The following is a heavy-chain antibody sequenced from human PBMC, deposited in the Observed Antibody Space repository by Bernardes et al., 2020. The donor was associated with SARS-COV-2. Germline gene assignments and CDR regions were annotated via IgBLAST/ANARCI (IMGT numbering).Heavy chain of an antibody. CDR3: ARSQKVYSFVKGSFDY. J-gene: IGHJ4*02. CDR1: GFTFDDYD. V-gene: IGHV3-20*04. CDR2: INGNGGST. Sequence: GGSLRLSCAASGFTFDDYDMNWVRQGPGKGLEWVSGINGNGGSTGYADSVKGRFTISRDNAKNSLYLQMNSLRAEDTALYYCARSQKVYSFVKGSFDYWGQGTLVTVSS. D-gene: IGHD5-18*01.